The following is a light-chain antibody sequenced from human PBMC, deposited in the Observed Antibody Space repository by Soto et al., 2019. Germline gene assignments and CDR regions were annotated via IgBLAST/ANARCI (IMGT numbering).Light chain of an antibody. CDR1: SSDVGGYNY. V-gene: IGLV2-8*01. Sequence: SAPTQPPPASVSPGQSVTISRTGTSSDVGGYNYVSWYQQHPGKAPKLMIYEVSKRPSGVPDRFSGSKSGNTASLTVSGLQAEDEADYYCTSYAGSNNFFYVFGTGTKVTVL. J-gene: IGLJ1*01. CDR3: TSYAGSNNFFYV. CDR2: EVS.